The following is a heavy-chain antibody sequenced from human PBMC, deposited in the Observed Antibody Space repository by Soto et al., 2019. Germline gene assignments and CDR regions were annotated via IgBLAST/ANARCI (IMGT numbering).Heavy chain of an antibody. D-gene: IGHD3-3*01. J-gene: IGHJ5*02. Sequence: PSETLSLTFTVSGGSISSYYWSWIRQPPGKELEWIGYIYYSGSTNYNPSLKSRVTISVDTSKNQFSLKLSSVTAADTAVYYCARILGYDQLEWYNWFDPWGQGTLVTVSS. V-gene: IGHV4-59*01. CDR1: GGSISSYY. CDR2: IYYSGST. CDR3: ARILGYDQLEWYNWFDP.